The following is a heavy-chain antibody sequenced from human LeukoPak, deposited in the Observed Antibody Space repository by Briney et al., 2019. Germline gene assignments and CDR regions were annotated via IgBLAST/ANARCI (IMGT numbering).Heavy chain of an antibody. D-gene: IGHD6-19*01. J-gene: IGHJ4*02. V-gene: IGHV3-21*01. CDR2: ISSSNTYI. CDR3: ARGAEYSGAWCQDY. CDR1: GFTFSSYR. Sequence: GGSLRLSCAASGFTFSSYRMDWVRQAPGKGLEWVSSISSSNTYIYYADSVKGRFTISRDNAKNSLSLQMNSLRAEDTAVYYCARGAEYSGAWCQDYWGQGTLVTVSS.